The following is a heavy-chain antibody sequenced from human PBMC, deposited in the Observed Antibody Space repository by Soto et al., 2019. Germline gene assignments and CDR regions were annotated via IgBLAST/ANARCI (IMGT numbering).Heavy chain of an antibody. J-gene: IGHJ4*02. V-gene: IGHV3-30*18. CDR3: AKDLGDCSGGSCYSELDY. CDR2: ISYDGSNK. Sequence: GGSLRLSCAASGSTFSSYGMHWVRQAPGKGLEWVAVISYDGSNKYYADSVKGRFTISRDNSKNTLYLQMNSLRAEDTAVYCCAKDLGDCSGGSCYSELDYWGQGTLVTVSS. D-gene: IGHD2-15*01. CDR1: GSTFSSYG.